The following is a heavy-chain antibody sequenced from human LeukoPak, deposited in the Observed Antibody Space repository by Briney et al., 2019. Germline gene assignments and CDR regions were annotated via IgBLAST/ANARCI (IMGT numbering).Heavy chain of an antibody. V-gene: IGHV3-30*18. CDR3: AKDRLFGSGLNGPHYYYGMDV. CDR2: ILYDGNNK. Sequence: GGSLRLSCAASDFSFSNYGMHWVRQAPGKGLEWVAVILYDGNNKHYAESVKGRFTISRDNSNNMLYLQMNSLRPEDTAVYYCAKDRLFGSGLNGPHYYYGMDVWGQGTTVTASS. CDR1: DFSFSNYG. J-gene: IGHJ6*02. D-gene: IGHD1-26*01.